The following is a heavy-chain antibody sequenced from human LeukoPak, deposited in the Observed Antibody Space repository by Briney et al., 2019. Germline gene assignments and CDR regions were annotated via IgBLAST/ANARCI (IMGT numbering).Heavy chain of an antibody. Sequence: SVKVSCKASGGTFSSYAIRWVRQAPGQGLEWMGRIIPILGIANYAQKFQGRVTITADKSTSTAYMELSSLRSEDTAVYYCARGSYYDSSGYAPPKNWFDPWGQGTLATVSS. CDR3: ARGSYYDSSGYAPPKNWFDP. D-gene: IGHD3-22*01. J-gene: IGHJ5*02. CDR2: IIPILGIA. V-gene: IGHV1-69*04. CDR1: GGTFSSYA.